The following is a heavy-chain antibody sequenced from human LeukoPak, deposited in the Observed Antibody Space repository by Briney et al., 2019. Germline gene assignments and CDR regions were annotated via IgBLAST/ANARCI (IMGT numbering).Heavy chain of an antibody. V-gene: IGHV3-74*01. D-gene: IGHD3-16*02. Sequence: PGGSLRLSCAASGFTFSSYWMHWVRQAPGKGLVWVSRINSDGSSTSYADSVKGRFTISRDNAKNTLYLQMNSLRAEDTAVYYCARGFEGYYDYVWGSYRYDTVWGQGTLVTVSS. J-gene: IGHJ4*02. CDR1: GFTFSSYW. CDR3: ARGFEGYYDYVWGSYRYDTV. CDR2: INSDGSST.